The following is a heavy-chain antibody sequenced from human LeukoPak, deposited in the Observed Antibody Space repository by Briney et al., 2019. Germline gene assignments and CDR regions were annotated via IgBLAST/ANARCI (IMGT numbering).Heavy chain of an antibody. CDR2: IYYSGST. V-gene: IGHV4-59*01. CDR1: GGSISSYY. J-gene: IGHJ4*02. CDR3: ARGDYYDSSGYPRVYFDY. Sequence: SETLSLTCTVSGGSISSYYWSWIRQPPGKGLKWIGYIYYSGSTNYNPSLKSRVTISVDTSKNQFSLKLSSVTAADTAVYYCARGDYYDSSGYPRVYFDYWGQGTLVTVSS. D-gene: IGHD3-22*01.